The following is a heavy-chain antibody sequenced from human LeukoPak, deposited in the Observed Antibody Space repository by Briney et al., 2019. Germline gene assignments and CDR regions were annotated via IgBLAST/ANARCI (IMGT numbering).Heavy chain of an antibody. V-gene: IGHV4-39*01. J-gene: IGHJ4*02. CDR3: ARLEASNWNHYLDY. Sequence: PSETLSLTCTVSGGSISSSSYYWGWIRQPPGKGLEWIGSIYYSGSTYYNPSLKSRVTISVDTSKNQFSLKLSSVTAADTAVYYCARLEASNWNHYLDYWGQGTLVTVSS. CDR2: IYYSGST. CDR1: GGSISSSSYY. D-gene: IGHD1-1*01.